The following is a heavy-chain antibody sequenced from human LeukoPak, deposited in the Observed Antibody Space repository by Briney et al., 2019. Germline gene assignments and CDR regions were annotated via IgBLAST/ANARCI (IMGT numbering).Heavy chain of an antibody. CDR2: ISYDGSNK. Sequence: PGRSLRLSCAASGFTFSSYGMHWVRQAPGKGLEWVAVISYDGSNKYYADSVKGRFTISRDNSKNTLYLQMNSLRAEDTAVYYCAKDRAAWGQGTLVTVSS. D-gene: IGHD3-10*01. J-gene: IGHJ5*02. V-gene: IGHV3-30*18. CDR3: AKDRAA. CDR1: GFTFSSYG.